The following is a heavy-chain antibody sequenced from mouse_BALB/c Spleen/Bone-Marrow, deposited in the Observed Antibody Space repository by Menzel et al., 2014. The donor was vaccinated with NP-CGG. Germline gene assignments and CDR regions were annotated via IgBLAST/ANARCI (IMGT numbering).Heavy chain of an antibody. CDR2: IYPGDGDT. CDR3: AAYYGSSYWAMDY. J-gene: IGHJ4*01. D-gene: IGHD1-1*01. Sequence: QVQLQQSGAELARPGASVNLSCKASGYTFTSYWMQWVKQRPGQGLEWIGAIYPGDGDTRYTQKLKGKATLTADKSSSTAYMQLSSLASEDSAVYYCAAYYGSSYWAMDYWGQGTSVTVSS. V-gene: IGHV1-87*01. CDR1: GYTFTSYW.